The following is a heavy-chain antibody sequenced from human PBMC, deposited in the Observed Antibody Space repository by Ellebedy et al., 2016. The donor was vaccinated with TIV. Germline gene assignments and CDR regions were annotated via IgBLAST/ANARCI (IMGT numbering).Heavy chain of an antibody. D-gene: IGHD5-18*01. V-gene: IGHV4-38-2*02. CDR1: GYSISSGYY. J-gene: IGHJ4*02. CDR3: ATNINGGYGVYFDY. CDR2: IYHSGST. Sequence: GSLRLSXTVSGYSISSGYYWGWIRQPPGKGLEWIGSIYHSGSTYYNPSLKSRVTISVDTSKNQFSLKLSSVTAADTAVYYCATNINGGYGVYFDYWGQGTLVTVSS.